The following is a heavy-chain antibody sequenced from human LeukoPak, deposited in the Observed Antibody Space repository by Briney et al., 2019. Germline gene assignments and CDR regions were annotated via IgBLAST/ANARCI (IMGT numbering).Heavy chain of an antibody. CDR1: GGSFGGYY. V-gene: IGHV4-34*01. D-gene: IGHD3-10*01. CDR2: INHSGST. Sequence: SETLSLTCAVYGGSFGGYYWSWIRQPPGKGLEWIGEINHSGSTNYNPSLKSRVTISVDTSKNQFSLKLSSVTAADTAVYYCARGRNYYGSGSYQNWFDPWGQGTLVTVSS. CDR3: ARGRNYYGSGSYQNWFDP. J-gene: IGHJ5*02.